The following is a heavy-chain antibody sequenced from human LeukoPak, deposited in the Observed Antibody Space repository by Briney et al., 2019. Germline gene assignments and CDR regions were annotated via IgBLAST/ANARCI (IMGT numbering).Heavy chain of an antibody. CDR3: ARSFYYDTSGYYQRVVLDY. D-gene: IGHD3-22*01. CDR2: MYHSGST. V-gene: IGHV4-38-2*02. Sequence: SETLSLTCTVSGYSISSGYYWGWIRQPPGKGLEWIGSMYHSGSTYYNPSLRDRVTISVDTSKNQFSLKLTSVTAADTAVYYCARSFYYDTSGYYQRVVLDYWGQGTLVTVSS. CDR1: GYSISSGYY. J-gene: IGHJ4*02.